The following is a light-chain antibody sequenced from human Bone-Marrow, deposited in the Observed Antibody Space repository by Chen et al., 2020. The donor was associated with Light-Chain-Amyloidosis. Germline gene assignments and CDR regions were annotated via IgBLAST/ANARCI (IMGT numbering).Light chain of an antibody. CDR3: QQYDVWPPYT. J-gene: IGKJ2*01. CDR2: KAS. Sequence: DIQMTQSPSTLSASVGDRVTITCRASQSISSWLAWYQQKPGKAPKLLIYKASTLESGVPSRFSGSGSGTDFTLTITGLQSEDFAVYYCQQYDVWPPYTFGQGTQLEIK. V-gene: IGKV1-5*03. CDR1: QSISSW.